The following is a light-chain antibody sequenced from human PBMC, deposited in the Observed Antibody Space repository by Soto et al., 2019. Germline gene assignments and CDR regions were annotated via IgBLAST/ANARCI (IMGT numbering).Light chain of an antibody. CDR2: QVT. CDR1: SSDVGIYNY. J-gene: IGLJ1*01. Sequence: QAVVTQPASVSGSPGQSITISCTGTSSDVGIYNYVSWYQQHPGKAPKLMIYQVTNRPSGVSNRFSGSKSGNTASLTISGLQAEDEADYYCSSYTGSTNYVFGTGTKVTVL. CDR3: SSYTGSTNYV. V-gene: IGLV2-14*01.